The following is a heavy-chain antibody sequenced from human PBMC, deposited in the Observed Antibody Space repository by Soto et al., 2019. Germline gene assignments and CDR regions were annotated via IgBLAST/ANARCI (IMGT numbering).Heavy chain of an antibody. Sequence: GESLKISCKGSGYSFTSYWIGWVRQMPGKGLEWMGIIYPGDSDTRYSPSFQGQVTISADKSISTAYLQWSSLKASDTAMYYCARQPEGAVAEDYYYYMDVWGKGTTVTVSS. V-gene: IGHV5-51*01. CDR3: ARQPEGAVAEDYYYYMDV. D-gene: IGHD6-19*01. CDR1: GYSFTSYW. J-gene: IGHJ6*03. CDR2: IYPGDSDT.